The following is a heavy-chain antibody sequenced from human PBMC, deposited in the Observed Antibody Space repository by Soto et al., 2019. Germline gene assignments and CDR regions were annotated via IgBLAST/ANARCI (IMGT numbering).Heavy chain of an antibody. CDR3: ATSFSSGSRAFDY. D-gene: IGHD3-10*01. J-gene: IGHJ4*02. Sequence: QVQLVQSGAEVKKPGSSVKVSCKASGDTFNFYTINWVRQAPGLGLEWMGRFNPILSFSNSALKFQGRVTLTADKSTSTAYMVLSSLRSEDTAIYYCATSFSSGSRAFDYWGQGALVTVSS. V-gene: IGHV1-69*02. CDR2: FNPILSFS. CDR1: GDTFNFYT.